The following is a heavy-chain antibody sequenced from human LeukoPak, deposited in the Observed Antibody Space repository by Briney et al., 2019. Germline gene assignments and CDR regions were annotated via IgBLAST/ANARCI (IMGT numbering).Heavy chain of an antibody. CDR2: ISRGGGST. V-gene: IGHV3-23*01. Sequence: GGSLRLSCAASGFTFSSYAMSWVRQAPGKGLEWVSAISRGGGSTYYADSVKGRFTISRDNSKNTLYLQMNSLRAEDTAVYYCAKVGFRRNFDYWGQGTLVTVSS. J-gene: IGHJ4*02. CDR3: AKVGFRRNFDY. D-gene: IGHD3-10*01. CDR1: GFTFSSYA.